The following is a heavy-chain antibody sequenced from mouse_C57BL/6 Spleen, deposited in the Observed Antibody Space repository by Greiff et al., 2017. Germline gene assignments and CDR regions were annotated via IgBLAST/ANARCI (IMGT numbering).Heavy chain of an antibody. CDR3: ARSRLNYDYDGFAY. D-gene: IGHD2-4*01. V-gene: IGHV1-4*01. Sequence: VQLQQSGAELARPGASVKMSCKASGYTFTSYTMHWVNPRPEQGLEWIGYINPSSGYTKYNQKLKDQVTLTANKSSSTAYMLLSSLTSADSAVYYCARSRLNYDYDGFAYWGQGTLVTVSA. J-gene: IGHJ3*01. CDR1: GYTFTSYT. CDR2: INPSSGYT.